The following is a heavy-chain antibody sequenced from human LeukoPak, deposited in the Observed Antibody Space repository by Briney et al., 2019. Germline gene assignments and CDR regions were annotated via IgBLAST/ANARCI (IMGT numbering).Heavy chain of an antibody. J-gene: IGHJ4*02. CDR3: AKGSLKVTEQLVNY. CDR2: ISGSGGST. V-gene: IGHV3-23*01. D-gene: IGHD6-6*01. CDR1: GFTFSSYA. Sequence: PGGSLRLSCAASGFTFSSYAMSWVRQAPGKGLEWVSAISGSGGSTYYADSVKGRFTISRDNSKNTLYLQMNSLRAEDTAVYYCAKGSLKVTEQLVNYWGQGTLVTVPS.